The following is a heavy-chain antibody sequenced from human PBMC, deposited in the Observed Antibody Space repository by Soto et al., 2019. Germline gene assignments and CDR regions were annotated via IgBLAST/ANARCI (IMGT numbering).Heavy chain of an antibody. CDR1: GYTFTGYY. Sequence: ASVKVSCKASGYTFTGYYMHWVRQAPGQGLEWMGWINPNSGGTNYAQKFQGWVTMTRDTSISTAYMELSRLRSDDTAVYYCARDDGSGSYYPKPGYYYYYYGMDVWGQGTTVTVSS. CDR2: INPNSGGT. V-gene: IGHV1-2*04. J-gene: IGHJ6*02. CDR3: ARDDGSGSYYPKPGYYYYYYGMDV. D-gene: IGHD3-10*01.